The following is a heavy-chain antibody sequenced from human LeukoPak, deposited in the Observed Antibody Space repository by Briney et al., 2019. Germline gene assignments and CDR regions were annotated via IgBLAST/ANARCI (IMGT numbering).Heavy chain of an antibody. D-gene: IGHD5-24*01. CDR2: ISSSGSTI. Sequence: GGPLTLFCAACGFTLYDYYTSWIRQAPGKGREGVTYISSSGSTIYYADSVKGRFTISRDNAKNSLYLQMNSLRAEDTAVYYCARVEGDGYNDYYYYYYMDVWGKGTTVTISS. CDR1: GFTLYDYY. CDR3: ARVEGDGYNDYYYYYYMDV. V-gene: IGHV3-11*01. J-gene: IGHJ6*03.